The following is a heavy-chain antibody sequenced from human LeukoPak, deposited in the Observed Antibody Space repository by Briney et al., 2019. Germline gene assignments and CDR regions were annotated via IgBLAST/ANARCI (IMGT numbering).Heavy chain of an antibody. CDR1: GYTFTSYG. CDR2: ISAYNGNT. J-gene: IGHJ6*02. V-gene: IGHV1-18*01. CDR3: ARVPGGTQYYYYYGMDV. D-gene: IGHD3-16*01. Sequence: ASVKVSCKASGYTFTSYGISWVRQAPGQGLEWMGWISAYNGNTNYAQKLQGRVTMTTDTSTSTAYMELRSPRSDDTAVYYCARVPGGTQYYYYYGMDVWGQGTTVTVSS.